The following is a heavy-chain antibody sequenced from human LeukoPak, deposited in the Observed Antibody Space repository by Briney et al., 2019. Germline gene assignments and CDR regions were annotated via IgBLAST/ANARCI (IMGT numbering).Heavy chain of an antibody. J-gene: IGHJ4*02. CDR3: ARAYYYDTSVTPDY. D-gene: IGHD3-22*01. V-gene: IGHV3-53*01. Sequence: GGSLRLSCAASGFTASSNYMSWVHQAPGKGLEWVSVIYSGGSTDYADSVKGRFTISRDTSKNTLYLQMNSLRVEDTAVYYCARAYYYDTSVTPDYWGQGTLVTVSS. CDR2: IYSGGST. CDR1: GFTASSNY.